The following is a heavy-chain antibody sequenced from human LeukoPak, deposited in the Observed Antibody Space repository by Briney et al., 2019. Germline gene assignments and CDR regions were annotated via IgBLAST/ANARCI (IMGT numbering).Heavy chain of an antibody. CDR3: ARECGYGRCGMDV. V-gene: IGHV1-46*01. D-gene: IGHD5-12*01. CDR2: INTSGGST. CDR1: GYTSTSYY. J-gene: IGHJ6*02. Sequence: ASVKVSCKASGYTSTSYYMHWVRQAPGQGPEWMGVINTSGGSTSYAQKFQGRVTMTRDTSTSTVYMELSSLRSDDTAVYYCARECGYGRCGMDVWGQGTTVTVSS.